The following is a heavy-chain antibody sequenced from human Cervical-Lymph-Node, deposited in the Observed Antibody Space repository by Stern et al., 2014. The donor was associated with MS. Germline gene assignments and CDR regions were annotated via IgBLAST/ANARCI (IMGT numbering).Heavy chain of an antibody. CDR2: ISVGGGTNYA. CDR3: ARDLGFYSGLDV. V-gene: IGHV1-69*01. CDR1: GGTLSNDE. D-gene: IGHD3-16*01. J-gene: IGHJ6*02. Sequence: VQLVESGAEVKKPGSSVKVSCKASGGTLSNDEISWVRQAPGQGLEWMGIISVGGGTNYAVYALKFQGRLTMTADESTDTAYLELTSLRSEDTAVYYCARDLGFYSGLDVWGQGTTVTVSS.